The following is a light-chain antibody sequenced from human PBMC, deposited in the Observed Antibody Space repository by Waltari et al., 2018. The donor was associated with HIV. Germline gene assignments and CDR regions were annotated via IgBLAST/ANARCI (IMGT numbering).Light chain of an antibody. CDR3: QQYNDLPFT. J-gene: IGKJ3*01. CDR1: QDINNN. Sequence: DIRMTQSPSSLSAPMGSSITLTCQATQDINNNLNWYQHKTGQAPKLLIYDASVLETGVSSRFTGSGSGTNFTLTITSPQPEDVATYFCQQYNDLPFTFGPGTKV. CDR2: DAS. V-gene: IGKV1-33*01.